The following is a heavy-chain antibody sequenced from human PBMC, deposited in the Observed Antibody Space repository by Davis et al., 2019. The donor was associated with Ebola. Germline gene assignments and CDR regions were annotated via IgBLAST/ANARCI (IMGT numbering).Heavy chain of an antibody. CDR2: INAGNGNT. CDR1: GYTFTSYA. V-gene: IGHV1-3*01. Sequence: ASVKVSCKASGYTFTSYAMHWVRQAPGQRLEWMGWINAGNGNTKYSQKFQGRVTMTSDTSASTAYLELSSLRSEDTAVYYCARDPSRLTEGHLDYWGQGTLVTVSS. D-gene: IGHD2-21*02. J-gene: IGHJ4*02. CDR3: ARDPSRLTEGHLDY.